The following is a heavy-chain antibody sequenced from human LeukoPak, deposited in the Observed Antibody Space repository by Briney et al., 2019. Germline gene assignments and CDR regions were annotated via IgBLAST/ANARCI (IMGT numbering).Heavy chain of an antibody. J-gene: IGHJ5*02. CDR3: AKGPSEDSNYFFDR. D-gene: IGHD4-11*01. CDR2: ITGSGRAT. Sequence: LAGGSLRLSCAVSGFTFRTYAMAWVRQAPGKGPEWVSVITGSGRATFYADSVKGRLTISRDNSKSTLYLQMNSLRAEDTAVYYCAKGPSEDSNYFFDRWGQGTLVTVAS. V-gene: IGHV3-23*01. CDR1: GFTFRTYA.